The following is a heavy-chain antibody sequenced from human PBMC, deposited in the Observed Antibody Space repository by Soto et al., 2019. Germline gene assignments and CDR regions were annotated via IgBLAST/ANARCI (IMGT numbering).Heavy chain of an antibody. D-gene: IGHD5-18*01. CDR2: MNEDGSKR. CDR3: AREYRGGPDY. CDR1: GFPFSVYW. Sequence: EVQVVESGGALVQPGGSLRLSCAASGFPFSVYWMMWVRQAPGQGLEWVANMNEDGSKRYYVDSVKGRFTVSRDNAKNSLYLQMNSLRVEDSAVYYCAREYRGGPDYWGQGTLVTVSS. J-gene: IGHJ4*02. V-gene: IGHV3-7*01.